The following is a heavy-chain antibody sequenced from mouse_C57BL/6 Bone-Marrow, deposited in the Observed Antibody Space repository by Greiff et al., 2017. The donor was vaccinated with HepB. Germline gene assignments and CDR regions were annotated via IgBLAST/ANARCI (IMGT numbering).Heavy chain of an antibody. CDR3: TRWNYYSYYFDY. J-gene: IGHJ2*01. CDR2: ISSGGDYI. D-gene: IGHD1-1*01. CDR1: VFTFSSYA. V-gene: IGHV5-9-1*02. Sequence: SLPLSFSSSVFTFSSYAMSWVRQTPEKRLEWVAYISSGGDYIYYADTVKGRFTISRDNARNTLYLQMSSLKSEDTAMYYCTRWNYYSYYFDYWGQGTTLTVSS.